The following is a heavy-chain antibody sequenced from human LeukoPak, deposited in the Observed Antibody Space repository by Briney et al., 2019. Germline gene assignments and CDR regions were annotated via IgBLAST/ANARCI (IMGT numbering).Heavy chain of an antibody. D-gene: IGHD6-13*01. J-gene: IGHJ4*02. V-gene: IGHV4-38-2*02. CDR1: GYSISSGYY. Sequence: SETLSLTCAVSGYSISSGYYWGWIRQPPGKGLEWIGSIYHSGSTYYNPSLKSRVTISVDTSKNQFSLKLSSVTAADTAVYHCARDRGLEQRLVLFDYWGQGTLVTVSS. CDR2: IYHSGST. CDR3: ARDRGLEQRLVLFDY.